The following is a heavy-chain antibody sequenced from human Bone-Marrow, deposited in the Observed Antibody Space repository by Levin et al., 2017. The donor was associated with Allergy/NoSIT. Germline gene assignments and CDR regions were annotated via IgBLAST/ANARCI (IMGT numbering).Heavy chain of an antibody. CDR1: GIKFDDCA. J-gene: IGHJ6*02. D-gene: IGHD2-8*02. CDR3: AKDFGRTGSFLVPMDV. V-gene: IGHV3-9*01. Sequence: PGGSLRLSCAVSGIKFDDCAMHWVRQVPGKGLEWVPSISWNSDTITYADSVKGRFTISRDNAKNSLYLQMNSLRGDDTALYYCAKDFGRTGSFLVPMDVWGQGTTVTVSS. CDR2: ISWNSDTI.